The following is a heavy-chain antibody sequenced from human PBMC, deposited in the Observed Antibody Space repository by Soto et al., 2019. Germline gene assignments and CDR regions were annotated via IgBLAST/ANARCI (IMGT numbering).Heavy chain of an antibody. CDR3: ARAASDTDSCYYYMDV. J-gene: IGHJ6*03. Sequence: EVQLVESGGGLVQPGGSLRLSCAASGFTFSSYGMNWVRQAPGKGLEWVSYISGSSSTIYYADAVKGRFTISRDNAKNSLYLQMNRLRAEDTGVYYCARAASDTDSCYYYMDVRGKGTTVTVSS. CDR2: ISGSSSTI. D-gene: IGHD5-18*01. V-gene: IGHV3-48*01. CDR1: GFTFSSYG.